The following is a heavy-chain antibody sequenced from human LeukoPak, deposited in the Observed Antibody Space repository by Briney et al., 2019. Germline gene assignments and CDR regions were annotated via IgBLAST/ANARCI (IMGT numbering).Heavy chain of an antibody. CDR1: GGSISSYY. Sequence: PSETLSLTCTVSGGSISSYYWSWIRQPPGKGLEWIGYIYYSGSTNYNPSLKSRVTISVDTSKNQFSLKLSSVTAADTAVYYCASGQLWPAGWFDPWGQGTLVTVSS. CDR3: ASGQLWPAGWFDP. J-gene: IGHJ5*02. D-gene: IGHD5-18*01. V-gene: IGHV4-59*08. CDR2: IYYSGST.